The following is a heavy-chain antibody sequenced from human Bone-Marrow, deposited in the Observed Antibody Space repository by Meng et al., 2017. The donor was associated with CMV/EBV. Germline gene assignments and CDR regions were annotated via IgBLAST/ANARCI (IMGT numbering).Heavy chain of an antibody. D-gene: IGHD3-16*01. CDR1: GGTFSSYA. J-gene: IGHJ6*02. Sequence: SVKVSCKASGGTFSSYAISWVRQAPGQGLEWMGGIIPIFGTANYAQKFQGRVTITADKSTSTAYMELSSLRSEDTAVYYCAGGYDHQLYYYYGMDVWGQGTTVTVSS. CDR2: IIPIFGTA. V-gene: IGHV1-69*06. CDR3: AGGYDHQLYYYYGMDV.